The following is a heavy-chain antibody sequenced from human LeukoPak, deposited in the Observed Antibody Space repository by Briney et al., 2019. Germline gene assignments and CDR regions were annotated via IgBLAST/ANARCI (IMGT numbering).Heavy chain of an antibody. CDR1: GITLSNYG. CDR3: AKRGVVIRVILVGFHKEAYYFDS. Sequence: GGSLRLSRAVSGITLSNYGMSWVRPAAGKGVEWVAGISDSGGRTNYGDCVKGRFTISRDNPKNTLDPQMNSLRTEDTAVYFCAKRGVVIRVILVGFHKEAYYFDSWGQGALVTVSS. CDR2: ISDSGGRT. D-gene: IGHD3-22*01. V-gene: IGHV3-23*01. J-gene: IGHJ4*02.